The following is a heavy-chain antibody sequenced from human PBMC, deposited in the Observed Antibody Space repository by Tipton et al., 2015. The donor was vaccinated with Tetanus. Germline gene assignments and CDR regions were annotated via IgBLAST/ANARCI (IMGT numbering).Heavy chain of an antibody. D-gene: IGHD1-26*01. V-gene: IGHV3-23*01. Sequence: SLRLSCAASGFTFSSYAMSWVRQAPGKGPEWVSAISGSGGSTYYADSVKGRFTISRDNSKNTLYLQMNSLRAEDTAVYYCAKVGVGATTQFDYWGQGTLVTVSS. CDR3: AKVGVGATTQFDY. CDR1: GFTFSSYA. J-gene: IGHJ4*02. CDR2: ISGSGGST.